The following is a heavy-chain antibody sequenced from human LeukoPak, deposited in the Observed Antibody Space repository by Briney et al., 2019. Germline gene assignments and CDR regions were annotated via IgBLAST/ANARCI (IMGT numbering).Heavy chain of an antibody. V-gene: IGHV1-18*01. CDR1: GYTFSKYS. Sequence: ASVKVSCKASGYTFSKYSISWVRQAPGQGLEWMGWISGYNGDTTYAQKFRGRVSMTTDTSTTTAYMELRSLRSDDTADYYCARLENAGDYWGQGTLVTVSS. J-gene: IGHJ4*02. D-gene: IGHD5-24*01. CDR3: ARLENAGDY. CDR2: ISGYNGDT.